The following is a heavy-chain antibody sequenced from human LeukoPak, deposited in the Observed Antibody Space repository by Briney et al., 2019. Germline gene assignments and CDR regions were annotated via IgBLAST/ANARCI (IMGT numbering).Heavy chain of an antibody. Sequence: VASVKVSCKASGYTFTSYYMHWVRQAPGQGLKWMGIINPSGGSTSYAQKFQGRVTMTRDMSTSTVYMELSSLRSEDTAVYYCARRGRYSSSWYVDYMDVWGKGTTVTVSS. CDR1: GYTFTSYY. J-gene: IGHJ6*03. CDR3: ARRGRYSSSWYVDYMDV. D-gene: IGHD6-13*01. CDR2: INPSGGST. V-gene: IGHV1-46*01.